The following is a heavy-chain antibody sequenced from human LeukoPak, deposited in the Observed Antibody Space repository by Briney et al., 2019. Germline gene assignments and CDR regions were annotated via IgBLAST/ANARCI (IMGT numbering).Heavy chain of an antibody. Sequence: GGSLRLSCAATGFTFSNAWMNWVRQAPGKGLKWVGRIKSKIDGGTTDYAAPVKGRFTISRDDSKNTLYLQMNSLKIEDTAVYYCTTDYGDYALNYWGQGTLVTVSS. J-gene: IGHJ4*02. CDR2: IKSKIDGGTT. CDR3: TTDYGDYALNY. V-gene: IGHV3-15*07. D-gene: IGHD4-17*01. CDR1: GFTFSNAW.